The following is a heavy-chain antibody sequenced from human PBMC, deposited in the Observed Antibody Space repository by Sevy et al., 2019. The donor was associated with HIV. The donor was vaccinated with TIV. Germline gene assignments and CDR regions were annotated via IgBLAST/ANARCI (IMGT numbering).Heavy chain of an antibody. Sequence: GGSLRLSCAASGFSVSNSYMSWVRQAPGKGLQWVSVIYSGDSTYYTDSVKGRFTISRDNSKNTLYLQMNSLRAEDTAVYYCAGGSSSSLDYWGQGTLVTVSS. CDR1: GFSVSNSY. CDR3: AGGSSSSLDY. D-gene: IGHD6-6*01. J-gene: IGHJ4*02. CDR2: IYSGDST. V-gene: IGHV3-53*05.